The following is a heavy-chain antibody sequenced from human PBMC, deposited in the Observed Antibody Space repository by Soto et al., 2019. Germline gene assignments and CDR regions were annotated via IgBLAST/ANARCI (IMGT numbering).Heavy chain of an antibody. CDR2: ISAYNGNT. J-gene: IGHJ5*02. Sequence: QVQLVQSGAEVKKPGASVKVSCKASGYTFTSYGISWVRQAPGQGLEWMGWISAYNGNTNYAQKLQGRVTMTTDTSTSTGYMELRSLRSDATAVYYCAREPLFSLAAAGLFDPWGQGTLVTVSS. D-gene: IGHD6-13*01. CDR1: GYTFTSYG. V-gene: IGHV1-18*04. CDR3: AREPLFSLAAAGLFDP.